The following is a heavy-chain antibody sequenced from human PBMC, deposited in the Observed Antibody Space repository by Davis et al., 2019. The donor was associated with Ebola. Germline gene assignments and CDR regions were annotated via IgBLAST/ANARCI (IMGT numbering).Heavy chain of an antibody. D-gene: IGHD3-16*02. CDR1: GDSVSSNTAA. CDR3: ARDVFDHVWGSYRSDAFDM. V-gene: IGHV6-1*01. Sequence: SQTLSLTCAISGDSVSSNTAAWNWIRQSPSRGLEWLGRTYYRSKWYVDYAVSVKSRMTINPDTSKNQFSLQLSSVTPEDTAVYYCARDVFDHVWGSYRSDAFDMWGQGTMVTVSS. J-gene: IGHJ3*02. CDR2: TYYRSKWYV.